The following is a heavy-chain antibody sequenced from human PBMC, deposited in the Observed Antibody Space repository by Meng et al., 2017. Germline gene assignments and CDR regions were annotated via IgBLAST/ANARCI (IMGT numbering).Heavy chain of an antibody. V-gene: IGHV1-2*06. Sequence: QVQLVQSGAEVKKPGASVKVSCKPSGYNFPDYINHWVRRAPGQGLEWMGRINPKSGDTHYAKKFQARVTMTGDTSISTAYMELSGLRSDDTAMYYCARDEDISAAGKLFGDYWGQGTLVTVSS. D-gene: IGHD6-25*01. CDR1: GYNFPDYI. CDR2: INPKSGDT. J-gene: IGHJ4*02. CDR3: ARDEDISAAGKLFGDY.